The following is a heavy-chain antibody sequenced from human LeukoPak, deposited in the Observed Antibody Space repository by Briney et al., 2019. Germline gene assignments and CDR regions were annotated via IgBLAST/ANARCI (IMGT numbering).Heavy chain of an antibody. Sequence: SETLSLTCTVSGGSITGYYWSWIRQAPGKGLEWIAYISYSGSTSYNPSLRSRVTISVDTSKILFSLNLSSLTAADTAVYYCVRHSGGTTYDYWGQGIQVTVSS. J-gene: IGHJ4*02. CDR1: GGSITGYY. D-gene: IGHD1-7*01. CDR2: ISYSGST. V-gene: IGHV4-59*08. CDR3: VRHSGGTTYDY.